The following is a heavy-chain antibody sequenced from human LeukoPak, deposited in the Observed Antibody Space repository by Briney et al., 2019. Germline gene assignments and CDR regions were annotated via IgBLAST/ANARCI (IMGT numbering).Heavy chain of an antibody. CDR1: GYTLTELS. J-gene: IGHJ4*02. CDR2: FDPEDGET. Sequence: ASVKVSCKVSGYTLTELSMHWVRQAPGKGLEWMGGFDPEDGETIFAQKFQGRVTMTEDTSTDTAYMELSSLRSEDTAVYYCATALMGQWLAGDDYWGQGTLVTVSS. V-gene: IGHV1-24*01. CDR3: ATALMGQWLAGDDY. D-gene: IGHD6-19*01.